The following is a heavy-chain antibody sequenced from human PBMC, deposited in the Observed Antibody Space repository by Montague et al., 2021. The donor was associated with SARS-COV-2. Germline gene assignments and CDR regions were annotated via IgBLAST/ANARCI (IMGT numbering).Heavy chain of an antibody. CDR3: SRIWYSSGYQGIYYFDY. CDR1: GGSISSYY. Sequence: SETLSLTRTVSGGSISSYYWSWIRQHPGKGLEWIGYIYYSGSTNYNLSLKSRVTISVDTSKNQFSLKLSSVTAADTAVYYCSRIWYSSGYQGIYYFDYWGQGTLVTVSS. CDR2: IYYSGST. J-gene: IGHJ4*02. V-gene: IGHV4-59*01. D-gene: IGHD3-22*01.